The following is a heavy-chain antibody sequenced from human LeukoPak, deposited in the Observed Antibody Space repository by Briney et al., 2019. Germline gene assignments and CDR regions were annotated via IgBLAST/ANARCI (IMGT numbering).Heavy chain of an antibody. J-gene: IGHJ5*02. D-gene: IGHD4-17*01. CDR3: ARLGMDGYGDPGWFDP. V-gene: IGHV3-48*03. Sequence: GGSLRLSCAASGFTFSSYEMNWVRQAPGKGLEWVSYISSSGSTIYYADSVKGRFTISRDNAKNSLYLQMNRLRAEDTAVYYCARLGMDGYGDPGWFDPWGQGTLVTVSS. CDR1: GFTFSSYE. CDR2: ISSSGSTI.